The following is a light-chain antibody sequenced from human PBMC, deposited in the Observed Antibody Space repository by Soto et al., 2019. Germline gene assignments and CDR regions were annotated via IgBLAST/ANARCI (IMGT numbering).Light chain of an antibody. J-gene: IGLJ3*02. CDR1: XXXIGNNY. CDR3: GTWDSSLSAGV. CDR2: ENN. Sequence: QSVXTQPPSVSAXXXXKXXXXXXGXXXXIGNNYISWYQQLPGTAPKLLIYENNKRPSGIPDRFSGSKSGTSATLGITGLQTGDEADYYCGTWDSSLSAGVFGGGTQLTVL. V-gene: IGLV1-51*02.